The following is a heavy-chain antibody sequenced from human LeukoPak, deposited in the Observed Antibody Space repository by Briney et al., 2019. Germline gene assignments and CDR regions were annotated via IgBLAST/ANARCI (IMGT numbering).Heavy chain of an antibody. J-gene: IGHJ3*02. Sequence: ASVKVSCKASVGTLSSCAISWGRHGPGQGHGWMGRIIPIFGTANYAQKFQGRVTITADESTSTAYMELSSLRSEDTAVYYCASHMTTVTLAAFDIWGQGTMVTVSS. V-gene: IGHV1-69*15. CDR1: VGTLSSCA. D-gene: IGHD4-17*01. CDR3: ASHMTTVTLAAFDI. CDR2: IIPIFGTA.